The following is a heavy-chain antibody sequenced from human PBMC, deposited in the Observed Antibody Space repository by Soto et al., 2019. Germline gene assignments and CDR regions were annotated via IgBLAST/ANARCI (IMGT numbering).Heavy chain of an antibody. CDR2: IYPGDSDT. CDR3: ARVPPGRDGYNRFDF. Sequence: GESLKISCKGSGYTFSDYWIGWVRQMPGKGLEWMGIIYPGDSDTRYSPSFPGQVTISADKSISTAYLQWSSLKASDTAMYYCARVPPGRDGYNRFDFGGQGTLVTVSS. D-gene: IGHD5-12*01. CDR1: GYTFSDYW. V-gene: IGHV5-51*01. J-gene: IGHJ4*02.